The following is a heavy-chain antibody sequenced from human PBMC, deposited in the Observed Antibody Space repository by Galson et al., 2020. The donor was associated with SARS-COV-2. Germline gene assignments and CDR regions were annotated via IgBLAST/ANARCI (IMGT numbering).Heavy chain of an antibody. CDR2: IQGDDTGT. Sequence: GGSLRLSCVASGFTFTTDSWVMWVRQAPGKGLEWLAHIQGDDTGTHYADSVLGRFTISTDNTKKSLFLQMSSLRVDDTAVYYCATGIGWHFNILGRGTLITVSS. V-gene: IGHV3-7*01. CDR1: GFTFTTDSW. CDR3: ATGIGWHFNI. J-gene: IGHJ2*01.